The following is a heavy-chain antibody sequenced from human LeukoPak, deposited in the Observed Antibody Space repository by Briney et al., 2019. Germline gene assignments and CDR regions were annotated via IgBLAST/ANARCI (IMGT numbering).Heavy chain of an antibody. CDR2: IYSGGST. CDR3: ARAGYCSGGSCPNYYFYMDV. J-gene: IGHJ6*03. CDR1: GFTVSSNY. V-gene: IGHV3-53*05. D-gene: IGHD2-15*01. Sequence: GGSLRLSCAASGFTVSSNYMSWVRQAPGKGLEWVSVIYSGGSTYYADSVKGRFTISRDNSKNTLYLQMNSLRAEDTAVYYCARAGYCSGGSCPNYYFYMDVWGKGTTVTVSS.